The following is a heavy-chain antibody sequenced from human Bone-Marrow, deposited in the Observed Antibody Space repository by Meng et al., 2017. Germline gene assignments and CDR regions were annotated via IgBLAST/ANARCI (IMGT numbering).Heavy chain of an antibody. CDR1: GYTLTSYA. CDR2: INPNSGGT. D-gene: IGHD1-26*01. CDR3: ARGVVGAPCD. J-gene: IGHJ4*02. V-gene: IGHV1-2*06. Sequence: VQLVQAGSELGQPGASVKVSCKASGYTLTSYAINWLRQAPGQGLEWMGRINPNSGGTNYAQKFQGRVTMTRDTSISTAYMELSRLRSDDTAVYYCARGVVGAPCDWGQGTLVTVSS.